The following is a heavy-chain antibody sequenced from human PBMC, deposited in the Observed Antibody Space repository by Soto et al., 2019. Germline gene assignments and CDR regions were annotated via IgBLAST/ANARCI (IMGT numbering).Heavy chain of an antibody. CDR1: GFTVSSNY. CDR2: IYSGGST. V-gene: IGHV3-66*01. Sequence: GGSLRLSCAASGFTVSSNYMSWVRQAPGKGLEWVSVIYSGGSTYYADSVKGRFTISRDNSKNTLYLQMNSLRAEDTAVYYCARDGHDYGAFAGYWGQGTLVTVSS. CDR3: ARDGHDYGAFAGY. J-gene: IGHJ4*02. D-gene: IGHD4-17*01.